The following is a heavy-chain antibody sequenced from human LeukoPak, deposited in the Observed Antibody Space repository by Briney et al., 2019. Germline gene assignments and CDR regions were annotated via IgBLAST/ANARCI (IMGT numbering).Heavy chain of an antibody. CDR2: IIPIFGTA. V-gene: IGHV1-69*01. Sequence: GASVKVSCKASGGTFSSYAISWVRQAPGQGLEWMGGIIPIFGTANYAQKFQGRVTITADESTSTAYMELSSLRSEDTAVYYCARGGLRFLEWPNTALRSFGVNWFDPWGQGTLVTVSS. CDR1: GGTFSSYA. J-gene: IGHJ5*02. CDR3: ARGGLRFLEWPNTALRSFGVNWFDP. D-gene: IGHD3-3*01.